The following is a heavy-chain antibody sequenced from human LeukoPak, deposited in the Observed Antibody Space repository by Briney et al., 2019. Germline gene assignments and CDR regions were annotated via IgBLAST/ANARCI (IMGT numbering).Heavy chain of an antibody. D-gene: IGHD1-26*01. CDR2: IYYSGST. CDR3: ARDVGGSYYEH. Sequence: SETLSLTCTVSGGSISSYYWSWIRQPPGKGLEWIGYIYYSGSTNYNPSLKSRVTISVDTSKNQFSLKLSSVTAADTAVYYCARDVGGSYYEHWGQGTLVTVSS. J-gene: IGHJ1*01. CDR1: GGSISSYY. V-gene: IGHV4-59*01.